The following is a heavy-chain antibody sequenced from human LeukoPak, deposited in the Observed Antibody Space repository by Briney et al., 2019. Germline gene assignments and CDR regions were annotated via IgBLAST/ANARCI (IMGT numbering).Heavy chain of an antibody. CDR2: VSGKGDET. J-gene: IGHJ5*01. D-gene: IGHD3-10*01. Sequence: GGSLRLSCAASGLTFRNYAMTWVRQAPGKGLECVSTVSGKGDETYYPDSVKGRFTLSRDNSKNTLYLQMNSLRAEDTAVYYCAKGGHYSFFDSWGQGTLVTVSS. CDR3: AKGGHYSFFDS. V-gene: IGHV3-23*01. CDR1: GLTFRNYA.